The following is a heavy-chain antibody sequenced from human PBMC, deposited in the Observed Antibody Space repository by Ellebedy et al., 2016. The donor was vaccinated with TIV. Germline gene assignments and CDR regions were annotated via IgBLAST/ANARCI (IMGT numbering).Heavy chain of an antibody. J-gene: IGHJ5*02. V-gene: IGHV3-21*01. CDR1: GFTLSDYS. Sequence: GESLKISXAASGFTLSDYSMNCVCQAPGKGLEWVSSITSSSSYIFYADSVKGRFTISRDNAKNSVCLQMNSLRGEDTALYYCARGVGGTSLNWFDPWGQGTLVTVSS. CDR2: ITSSSSYI. D-gene: IGHD3-16*01. CDR3: ARGVGGTSLNWFDP.